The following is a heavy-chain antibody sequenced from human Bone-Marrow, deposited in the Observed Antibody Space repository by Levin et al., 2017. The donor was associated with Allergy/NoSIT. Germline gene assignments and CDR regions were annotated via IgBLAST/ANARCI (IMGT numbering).Heavy chain of an antibody. J-gene: IGHJ6*02. Sequence: SVKVSCKASGGTFNTYAISWVRQAPGQGLEWMGGIIPIFGAAKYAQKFRDRVTLTADESTSTAFMELSSLRYEDTAMYYCARGNSREYSAYERCGDYYYAMDVWGQGTTVTVSS. CDR2: IIPIFGAA. CDR1: GGTFNTYA. D-gene: IGHD5-12*01. V-gene: IGHV1-69*13. CDR3: ARGNSREYSAYERCGDYYYAMDV.